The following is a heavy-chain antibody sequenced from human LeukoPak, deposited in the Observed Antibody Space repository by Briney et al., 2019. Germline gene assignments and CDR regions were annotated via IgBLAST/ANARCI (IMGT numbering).Heavy chain of an antibody. J-gene: IGHJ4*02. Sequence: GGSLRLSCAASGFTFNNHAMIWVRQAPGKGLEWVSSISGSGAMTCYGDSVKGRFTISRDNAMDTLYLQMNSLRADDTAVYYCAKDRVDGSGSQFDSWGQGSLVIVSS. CDR3: AKDRVDGSGSQFDS. V-gene: IGHV3-23*01. CDR1: GFTFNNHA. D-gene: IGHD3-10*01. CDR2: ISGSGAMT.